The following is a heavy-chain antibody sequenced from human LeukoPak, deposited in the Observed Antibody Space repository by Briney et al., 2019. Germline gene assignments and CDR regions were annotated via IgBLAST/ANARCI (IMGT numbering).Heavy chain of an antibody. Sequence: ASVKVSCKASGYTFTGYYMHWVRRAPGQGLEWMGWISAYNGNTNYAQELQGRVTMTTDTSTSTAYMELRSLRSDDTAVYYCARDRSIAARPRSSPFDYWGQGTLVTVSS. CDR3: ARDRSIAARPRSSPFDY. D-gene: IGHD6-6*01. J-gene: IGHJ4*02. CDR1: GYTFTGYY. CDR2: ISAYNGNT. V-gene: IGHV1-18*04.